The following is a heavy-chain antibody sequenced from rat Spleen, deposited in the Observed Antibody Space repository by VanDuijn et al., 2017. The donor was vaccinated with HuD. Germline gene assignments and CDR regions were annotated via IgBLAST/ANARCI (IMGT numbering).Heavy chain of an antibody. CDR1: GFTFSDYA. J-gene: IGHJ3*01. CDR2: ISPGGGSA. V-gene: IGHV5S23*01. CDR3: ATRGNNPFAY. D-gene: IGHD1-10*01. Sequence: EVQLVESDGGLVQPGRSLKLSCAASGFTFSDYAMAWVRQAPTKGLEWVASISPGGGSAYYRESVKGRFTISRDNAKSTLYLQMDSLRSEDTATYYCATRGNNPFAYWGQGTLVTVSS.